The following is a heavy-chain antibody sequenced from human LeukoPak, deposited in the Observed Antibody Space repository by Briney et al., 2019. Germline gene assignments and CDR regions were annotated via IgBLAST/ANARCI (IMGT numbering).Heavy chain of an antibody. J-gene: IGHJ5*02. CDR1: GGSFSGYY. CDR3: ARGHDGVVGWFAP. Sequence: KSSETLSLTCAVYGGSFSGYYWSWIRQPPGKGLEWIGEINHSGSTNYNPSLKSRVTISVDTSKNQFSLKLSSVTAADTAVYYCARGHDGVVGWFAPWGRGTLVTVSS. D-gene: IGHD2-15*01. CDR2: INHSGST. V-gene: IGHV4-34*01.